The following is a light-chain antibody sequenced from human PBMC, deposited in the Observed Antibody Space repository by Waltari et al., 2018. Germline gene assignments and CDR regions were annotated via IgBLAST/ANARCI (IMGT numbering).Light chain of an antibody. CDR1: QSVSSNY. CDR2: GAS. Sequence: EIVLTQSPGTLSLSPGERATLSSRASQSVSSNYLAWYQQKPGQAPRLLIYGASNRASGIPDRFSGTGSGTDFTLTISSLEPEDFAIYYCQQYGSSPPYTFGQGTKLEI. J-gene: IGKJ2*01. V-gene: IGKV3-20*01. CDR3: QQYGSSPPYT.